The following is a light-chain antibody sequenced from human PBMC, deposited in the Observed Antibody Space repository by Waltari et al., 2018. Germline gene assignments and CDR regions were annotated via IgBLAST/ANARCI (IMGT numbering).Light chain of an antibody. V-gene: IGLV1-47*01. Sequence: QSVLTQPPSASGTPGQRVTISCSGSYSNIGSNYVYWYQQLPGTAPKRPILNNNDRPSGVPDRFSGSKSDTAASLAISGLRSEGEADYYCAAWDDNLRGVFGGGTRLAVL. CDR3: AAWDDNLRGV. CDR1: YSNIGSNY. J-gene: IGLJ2*01. CDR2: NNN.